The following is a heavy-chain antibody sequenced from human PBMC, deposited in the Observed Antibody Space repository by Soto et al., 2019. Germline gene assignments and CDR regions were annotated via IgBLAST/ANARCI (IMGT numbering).Heavy chain of an antibody. Sequence: HPGGSLRLSSAASGLTFSSYGMHWVRQAPGKGLEWVAVISYDGSNKYYADSVKGRFTISRDNSKNTLYLQMHSLRAEDTAVYYCAKDHQETGYSSGWSFDYWGQGTLVTVS. V-gene: IGHV3-30*18. CDR1: GLTFSSYG. D-gene: IGHD6-19*01. CDR3: AKDHQETGYSSGWSFDY. J-gene: IGHJ4*02. CDR2: ISYDGSNK.